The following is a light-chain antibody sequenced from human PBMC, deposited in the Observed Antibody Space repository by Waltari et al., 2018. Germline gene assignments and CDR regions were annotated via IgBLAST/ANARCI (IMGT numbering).Light chain of an antibody. V-gene: IGLV8-61*01. CDR3: SLYMGSGIWV. CDR1: SGSVSFTSY. CDR2: KGH. J-gene: IGLJ3*02. Sequence: QTVVTQEPSLSVSPGGTVTLTCALSSGSVSFTSYATWYQQTPGPAPRTLMYKGHSRSSGVPDRFSGSILGNKAALTITGAQAEDESDYYCSLYMGSGIWVFGGGTKLTVL.